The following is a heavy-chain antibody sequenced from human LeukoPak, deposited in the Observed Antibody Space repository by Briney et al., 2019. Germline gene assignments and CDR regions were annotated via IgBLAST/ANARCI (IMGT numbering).Heavy chain of an antibody. Sequence: SETLSLTCTVSGDSISSYYWNWIRQPPGKGLEWIGYIYYSGSTNYNPSLKSRVTISVDTSKNQFSLKLSSVTAADTAVYYCATQRSGASYYYYGMDVWGQGTTVTVSS. D-gene: IGHD1-1*01. J-gene: IGHJ6*02. CDR2: IYYSGST. CDR3: ATQRSGASYYYYGMDV. CDR1: GDSISSYY. V-gene: IGHV4-59*08.